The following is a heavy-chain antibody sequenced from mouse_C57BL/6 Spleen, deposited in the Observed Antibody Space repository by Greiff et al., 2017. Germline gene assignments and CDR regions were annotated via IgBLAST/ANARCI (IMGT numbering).Heavy chain of an antibody. CDR1: GFTFSSSG. V-gene: IGHV5-6*02. CDR3: ARQGGYYAMDY. CDR2: ISSGGSYT. J-gene: IGHJ4*01. Sequence: EVKLEESGGDLVKPGGSLKLSCAASGFTFSSSGMSWVRPTPDKRLEWVATISSGGSYTYYPDSVKGRFTLSRDNAKNTLYLQMSSLKSEDTAMYYCARQGGYYAMDYWGQGTSVTVSS.